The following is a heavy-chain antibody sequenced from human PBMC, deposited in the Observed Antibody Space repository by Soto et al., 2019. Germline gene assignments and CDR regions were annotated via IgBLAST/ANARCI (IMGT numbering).Heavy chain of an antibody. D-gene: IGHD2-15*01. V-gene: IGHV1-8*01. CDR3: ARVAVAARPRWYNWFDP. Sequence: QEQLVQSGAEVKKPGASVKVSCKTSGYTFTDYDINWVRQATGQGLEWIGWMNPNSGETGYAQKFQGRVTMTRGATLSTAYLELSSLRSEYTAVYYCARVAVAARPRWYNWFDPWGQGTLVTVSS. CDR1: GYTFTDYD. J-gene: IGHJ5*02. CDR2: MNPNSGET.